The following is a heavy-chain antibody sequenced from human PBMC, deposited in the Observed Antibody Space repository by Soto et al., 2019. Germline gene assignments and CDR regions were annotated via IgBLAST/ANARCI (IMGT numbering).Heavy chain of an antibody. D-gene: IGHD3-16*01. Sequence: QPGGSLRLSCAASGFTFSSYAMSWVRQAPGKGLEWVSAISGSGGSTYYADSVKGRFTISRDNSKNTLYLQMNSLRAEDTAVYYCAKDPTPYDYVWGARVGMDVWGQGTTVTVSS. CDR1: GFTFSSYA. CDR2: ISGSGGST. J-gene: IGHJ6*02. CDR3: AKDPTPYDYVWGARVGMDV. V-gene: IGHV3-23*01.